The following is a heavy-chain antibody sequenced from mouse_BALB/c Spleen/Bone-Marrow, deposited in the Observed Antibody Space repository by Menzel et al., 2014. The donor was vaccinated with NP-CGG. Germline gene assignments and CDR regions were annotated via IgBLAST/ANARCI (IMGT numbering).Heavy chain of an antibody. V-gene: IGHV5-12-2*01. CDR3: ARRVWSRGGDY. J-gene: IGHJ4*01. CDR2: ISNGGGST. Sequence: EVHLVESGGGLVQPGGSLKLSCAASGFTFSSYTMSWVRQTPEKRLEWVAYISNGGGSTYYPDTVKGRVTISRDNAKNTLYMQMSSLNAEDTAMYYCARRVWSRGGDYWGQGTSVTVSS. CDR1: GFTFSSYT. D-gene: IGHD2-10*02.